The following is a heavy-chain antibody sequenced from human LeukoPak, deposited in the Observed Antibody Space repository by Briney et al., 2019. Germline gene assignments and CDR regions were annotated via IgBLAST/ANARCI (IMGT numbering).Heavy chain of an antibody. D-gene: IGHD2-2*01. J-gene: IGHJ5*02. CDR2: IIPIFGTA. CDR1: GGTFSSYA. Sequence: ASVKVSCKASGGTFSSYAISWVRQAPGQGLEWMGGIIPIFGTANYAQKFQGRVTITADESTSTAYMELSRLRSEDTAVYYCASGVVVTAAPQGWLDPWGQGTLVTVSS. CDR3: ASGVVVTAAPQGWLDP. V-gene: IGHV1-69*13.